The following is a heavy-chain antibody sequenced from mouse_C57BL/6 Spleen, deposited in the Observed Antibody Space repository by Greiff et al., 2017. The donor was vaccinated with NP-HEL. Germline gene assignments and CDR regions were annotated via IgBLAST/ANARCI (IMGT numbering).Heavy chain of an antibody. V-gene: IGHV1-52*01. Sequence: QVLLQQPGAELVRPGSSVKLSCKASGYTFTSYWMHWVKQRPIQGLEWIGNIDPSDSETHYNQKFKDKATLTVDKSSSTAYMQLSSLTSEDSAVYYCARGRYDSYYAMDYWGQGTSVTVSS. D-gene: IGHD2-4*01. J-gene: IGHJ4*01. CDR2: IDPSDSET. CDR3: ARGRYDSYYAMDY. CDR1: GYTFTSYW.